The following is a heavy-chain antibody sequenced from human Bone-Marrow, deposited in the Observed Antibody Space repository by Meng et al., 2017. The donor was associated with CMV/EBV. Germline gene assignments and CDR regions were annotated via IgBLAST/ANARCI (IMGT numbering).Heavy chain of an antibody. J-gene: IGHJ6*02. CDR3: AKVSYCGGDCYSRHYYGMDV. CDR1: GFTFGDYL. D-gene: IGHD2-21*01. CDR2: IRTKANGGAT. V-gene: IGHV3-49*04. Sequence: GESLKISCSTSGFTFGDYLMSWVRQAPGKGLEWVSLIRTKANGGATEYAASVKGRFIISRDDDKGIAYLQMNSLKTEDTAVYYCAKVSYCGGDCYSRHYYGMDVWGQGTTVTVSS.